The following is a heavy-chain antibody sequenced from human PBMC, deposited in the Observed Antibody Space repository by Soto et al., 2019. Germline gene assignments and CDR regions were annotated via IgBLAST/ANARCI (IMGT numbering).Heavy chain of an antibody. CDR2: NSGSGGST. V-gene: IGHV3-23*01. D-gene: IGHD3-16*01. Sequence: EVQLLESGGGLVQPGGSLRLSCAASGFTFSSYAMSWVRQAPGKGLEWVSANSGSGGSTYYADSVKGRFTISRDNSKNTLYMQMNSLRAEDTAVYYCAKVHTYYRVFDAFDIWGQGTMVTVSS. CDR3: AKVHTYYRVFDAFDI. CDR1: GFTFSSYA. J-gene: IGHJ3*02.